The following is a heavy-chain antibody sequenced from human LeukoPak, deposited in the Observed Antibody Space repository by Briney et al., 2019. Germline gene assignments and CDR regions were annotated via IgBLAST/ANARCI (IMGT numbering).Heavy chain of an antibody. Sequence: PETLSLTCTVYGGSLSGYYWSWIRQPPRKGVGWVGGINYSGSTNYNPSLKSRVTISVDASKNQFSLKLSSVTAADTAVYYCAREPQYYYDSSGYSYFDYWGQGTLVTVSS. J-gene: IGHJ4*02. D-gene: IGHD3-22*01. V-gene: IGHV4-34*01. CDR2: INYSGST. CDR3: AREPQYYYDSSGYSYFDY. CDR1: GGSLSGYY.